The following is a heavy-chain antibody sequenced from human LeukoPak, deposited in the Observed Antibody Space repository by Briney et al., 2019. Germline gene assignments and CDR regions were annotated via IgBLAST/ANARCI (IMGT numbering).Heavy chain of an antibody. CDR1: GFTFSSYA. CDR3: AKGPRASGWTYFDY. J-gene: IGHJ4*02. CDR2: ISGSGGST. Sequence: GGSLRLSCAASGFTFSSYAMSWVRQAPGKGLHWVSVISGSGGSTYSAESVKGRFTISRDNSKNTLYLQMNSLRVEDTAVYYCAKGPRASGWTYFDYWGQGTLVTVSS. D-gene: IGHD6-19*01. V-gene: IGHV3-23*01.